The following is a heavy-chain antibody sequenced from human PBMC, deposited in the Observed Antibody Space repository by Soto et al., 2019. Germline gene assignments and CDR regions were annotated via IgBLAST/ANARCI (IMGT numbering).Heavy chain of an antibody. Sequence: GGSLRLSCAASAFTFNNYAMSWVRQAPGKGLEWVSGIGGSGRTTYYADSVRGRFTISRDNSNNTLFLQMNSLRAEDTAVYYCAKSRYSDSSGDFYDYWGQGTLVTVPS. CDR2: IGGSGRTT. CDR3: AKSRYSDSSGDFYDY. D-gene: IGHD3-22*01. J-gene: IGHJ4*02. V-gene: IGHV3-23*01. CDR1: AFTFNNYA.